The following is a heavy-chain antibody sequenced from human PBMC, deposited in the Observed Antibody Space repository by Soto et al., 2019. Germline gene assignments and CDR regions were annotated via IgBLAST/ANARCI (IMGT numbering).Heavy chain of an antibody. D-gene: IGHD3-10*01. CDR2: TRNKANSYTT. CDR3: AKGGSYSRFDM. Sequence: EVQLVESGGGLVQPGGSLRLSCAASGFTFSDHYMDWVRQAPGKGLEWVGRTRNKANSYTTEYAASVKGRFTISRDDSKNSLCLQMNGLKIEDTAVYYCAKGGSYSRFDMWGQGTMVTVSS. J-gene: IGHJ3*02. CDR1: GFTFSDHY. V-gene: IGHV3-72*01.